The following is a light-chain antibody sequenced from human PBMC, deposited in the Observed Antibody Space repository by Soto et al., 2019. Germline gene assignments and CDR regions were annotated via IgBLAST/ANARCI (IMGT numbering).Light chain of an antibody. V-gene: IGKV3-20*01. CDR1: QSISSAY. CDR2: DAS. J-gene: IGKJ3*01. Sequence: ESVLTQSPGTLSLSPGDRATLSCRASQSISSAYLAWYQQKPGQAPRLLIYDASTRATGIPDRFSGGGSGTDFTLTISRLEPEDVAVYYCQQYGRSASLFTFGPGTKVDIK. CDR3: QQYGRSASLFT.